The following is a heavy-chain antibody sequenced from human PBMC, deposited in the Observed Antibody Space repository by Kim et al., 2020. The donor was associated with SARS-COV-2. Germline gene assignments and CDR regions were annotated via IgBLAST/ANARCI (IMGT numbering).Heavy chain of an antibody. V-gene: IGHV5-51*01. J-gene: IGHJ4*02. CDR3: ARNPGFSFDY. Sequence: GESLKISCQTSGFTFSSYWIAWVRQTPGKGLEWVGSVFPGGSDVSYSPPFRGQVTISADKSLATAFLQWDRLKASDTGVYYCARNPGFSFDYWGRGTLLTVSS. D-gene: IGHD1-1*01. CDR2: VFPGGSDV. CDR1: GFTFSSYW.